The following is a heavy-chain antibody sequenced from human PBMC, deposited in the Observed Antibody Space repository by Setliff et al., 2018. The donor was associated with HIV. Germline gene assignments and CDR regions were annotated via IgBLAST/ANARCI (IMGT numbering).Heavy chain of an antibody. CDR1: GYSISSGYY. D-gene: IGHD3-3*01. V-gene: IGHV4-38-2*01. CDR3: ARGGGFWSGQLDF. CDR2: IYQSGST. J-gene: IGHJ4*02. Sequence: PSETLSLTCAVSGYSISSGYYWGWIRQPPGKGLEWIGCIYQSGSTYYNVSLKSRVIISVDTSKNQFSLILRSVTAADTAVYYCARGGGFWSGQLDFWAQGTLVTVSS.